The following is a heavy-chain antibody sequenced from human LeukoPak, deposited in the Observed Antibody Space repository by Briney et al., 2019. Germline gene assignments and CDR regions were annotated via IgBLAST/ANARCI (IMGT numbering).Heavy chain of an antibody. CDR3: ARGAPRNLDSSGFPLDY. CDR1: GYTFTSYA. D-gene: IGHD6-19*01. J-gene: IGHJ4*02. Sequence: ASVKVSCKASGYTFTSYAMNWVRQAPGQGLEWMGWINTNTGNPTYAQGFTGRFVFSLDTSVSTAYLQISSLKAEDTAVYYCARGAPRNLDSSGFPLDYWGQGTLVTVSS. V-gene: IGHV7-4-1*02. CDR2: INTNTGNP.